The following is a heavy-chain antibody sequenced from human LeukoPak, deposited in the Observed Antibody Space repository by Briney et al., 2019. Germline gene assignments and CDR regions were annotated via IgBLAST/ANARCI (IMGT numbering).Heavy chain of an antibody. CDR2: INANNGDS. D-gene: IGHD4-23*01. J-gene: IGHJ4*02. V-gene: IGHV1-2*02. Sequence: ASVKVSCKASGYSFTCYHMNWVRQAPGQGLEWMGWINANNGDSKYAEKFQGRVTMTRDTSISTTYMDLSRLRSDDTAVYYCARSLYGGNSDFDYWGQGTLVTVSS. CDR1: GYSFTCYH. CDR3: ARSLYGGNSDFDY.